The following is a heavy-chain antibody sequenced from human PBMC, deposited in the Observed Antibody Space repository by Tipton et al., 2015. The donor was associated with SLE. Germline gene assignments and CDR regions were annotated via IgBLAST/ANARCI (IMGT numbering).Heavy chain of an antibody. CDR3: TNTNFGVFDI. Sequence: LRLSCTVSGVSMSSGGYYWAWIRQPAGKGLEWMGRVYVNGNTQYNPTLKSRFTMSLDTSKNQVSLELTSVTPEDTAVYYCTNTNFGVFDIWGQGTMVTVSS. V-gene: IGHV4-61*02. D-gene: IGHD4-11*01. J-gene: IGHJ3*02. CDR2: VYVNGNT. CDR1: GVSMSSGGYY.